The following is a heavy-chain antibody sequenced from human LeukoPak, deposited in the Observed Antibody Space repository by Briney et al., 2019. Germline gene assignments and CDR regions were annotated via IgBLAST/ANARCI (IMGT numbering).Heavy chain of an antibody. Sequence: GGSLRLSCAASGFTFSSYGMHWVRQAPGKGLEWLAVIWYDGSNKYYADSVKGRFTISRDNSKNTLYLQMNSLRAEDTAVYYCARGVGSTWGQGTLVTVSS. CDR1: GFTFSSYG. D-gene: IGHD1-26*01. J-gene: IGHJ5*02. CDR3: ARGVGST. CDR2: IWYDGSNK. V-gene: IGHV3-33*01.